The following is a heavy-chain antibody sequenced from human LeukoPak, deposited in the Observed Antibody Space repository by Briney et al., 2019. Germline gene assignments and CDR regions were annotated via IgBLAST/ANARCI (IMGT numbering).Heavy chain of an antibody. D-gene: IGHD3-10*01. Sequence: GGSLRLSCAASGFTFSSYSMNWVRQAPGKGLEWVSSISSSSSYIYYADSVRGRFTISRDNAKNSVYLQMNNLGVEDTAMYYCARDRYYGSGNYYDIFDYWGQGTLVTVSS. J-gene: IGHJ4*02. CDR2: ISSSSSYI. CDR3: ARDRYYGSGNYYDIFDY. V-gene: IGHV3-21*01. CDR1: GFTFSSYS.